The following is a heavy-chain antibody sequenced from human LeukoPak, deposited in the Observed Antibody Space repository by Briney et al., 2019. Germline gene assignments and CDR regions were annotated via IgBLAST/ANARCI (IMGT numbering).Heavy chain of an antibody. CDR1: GFAFDDYA. V-gene: IGHV3-9*01. CDR3: AKGKKMTVAGLFDY. CDR2: ISWNSGGI. Sequence: GRSLRLSCAASGFAFDDYAMHWVRQAPGKGLEWVSGISWNSGGIGYADSVKGRFTISRDNAKNSLYLQMNSLRADDTALYYCAKGKKMTVAGLFDYWGQGTLVTVSS. D-gene: IGHD6-19*01. J-gene: IGHJ4*02.